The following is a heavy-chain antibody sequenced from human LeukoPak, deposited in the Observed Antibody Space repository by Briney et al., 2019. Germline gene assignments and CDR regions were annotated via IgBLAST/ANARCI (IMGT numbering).Heavy chain of an antibody. J-gene: IGHJ5*02. CDR2: ISAYNGNT. CDR3: ARDPRTMVRGVARKKDWFDP. CDR1: GYTFINHD. D-gene: IGHD3-10*01. V-gene: IGHV1-18*01. Sequence: ASVKVSCKGYGYTFINHDIDWVRQAPGQGLEWMGWISAYNGNTNYAQKLQGRVTMTTDTSTSTAYMELRSLRSDDTAVYYCARDPRTMVRGVARKKDWFDPWGQGTLVTVSS.